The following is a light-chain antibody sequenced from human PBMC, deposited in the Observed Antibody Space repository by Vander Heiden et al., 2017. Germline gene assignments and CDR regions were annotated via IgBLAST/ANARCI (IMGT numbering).Light chain of an antibody. CDR2: EAN. V-gene: IGLV2-23*01. CDR3: CSYANSSSLV. Sequence: QSALTQPASVSGSPGQSITVSCTGTSSDVVSYNLVSWYQHPPGKAPKLMIYEANKRPSGVSNRFSGSKSGNTASLTISGLQAEDDADYYCCSYANSSSLVFGRGTKLTVL. CDR1: SSDVVSYNL. J-gene: IGLJ2*01.